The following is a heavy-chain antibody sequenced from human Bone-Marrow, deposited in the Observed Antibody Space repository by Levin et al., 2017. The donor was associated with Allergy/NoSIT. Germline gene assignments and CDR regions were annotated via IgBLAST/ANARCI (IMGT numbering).Heavy chain of an antibody. Sequence: GESLKISCAASGFSFNRYWMYWVRQPPGKGLVWVSRINSDGSIINDADSVKGRFTISRDNAKNTLFLQMNSVTAEDTAVYYCARGQEFGDADSWGQGTQVIVSA. J-gene: IGHJ4*02. CDR2: INSDGSII. CDR1: GFSFNRYW. D-gene: IGHD3-10*01. CDR3: ARGQEFGDADS. V-gene: IGHV3-74*01.